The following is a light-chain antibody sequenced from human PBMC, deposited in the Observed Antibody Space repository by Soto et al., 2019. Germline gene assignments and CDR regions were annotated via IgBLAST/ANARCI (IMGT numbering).Light chain of an antibody. CDR2: DAS. CDR3: QQRSNWPA. Sequence: EIVMTQSPATLSVSLGERASDSYRASLSVSSYVSCYQQPRGQATRLLTYDASSRATSIPARFSGSGCGTDFTLTIRGLEPEDFAVYYCQQRSNWPAFGQGTKVDIK. J-gene: IGKJ1*01. CDR1: LSVSSY. V-gene: IGKV3-11*01.